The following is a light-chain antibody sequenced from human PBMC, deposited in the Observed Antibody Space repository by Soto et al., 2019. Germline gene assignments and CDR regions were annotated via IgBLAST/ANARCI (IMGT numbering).Light chain of an antibody. V-gene: IGKV1-5*03. J-gene: IGKJ5*01. Sequence: DIQMTQSPSTLSASVGDRDTITCRASQSISSWLAWYQQKPGKAPKPLIYKASSLESGVPSRFSDSGSGTEFTLTISSLQPDDFATYYCQQYNSYSTFGQGTRLEIK. CDR2: KAS. CDR1: QSISSW. CDR3: QQYNSYST.